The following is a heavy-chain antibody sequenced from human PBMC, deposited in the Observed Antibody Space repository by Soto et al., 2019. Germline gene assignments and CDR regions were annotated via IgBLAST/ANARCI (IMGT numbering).Heavy chain of an antibody. CDR2: IWKDGSNK. V-gene: IGHV3-33*01. J-gene: IGHJ6*02. CDR3: ARALFPDVDIYAMDV. Sequence: GGSLRLSCAASGFTFSDHAMHWVRQAPGKGREWLAIIWKDGSNKFYAGSVKGRFTISRDNSKNTVYLQMNTLSAEDTAVYYCARALFPDVDIYAMDVWGQGTTVTVSS. CDR1: GFTFSDHA. D-gene: IGHD2-2*03.